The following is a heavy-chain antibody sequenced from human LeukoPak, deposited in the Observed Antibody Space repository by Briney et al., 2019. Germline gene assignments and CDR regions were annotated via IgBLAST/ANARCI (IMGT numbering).Heavy chain of an antibody. J-gene: IGHJ4*02. CDR3: ARDVPDY. CDR1: GFTFNSYG. CDR2: ISATSNTI. Sequence: PGGSLRLSCAASGFTFNSYGVSWVRQAPGKGLEWLSYISATSNTIYYADSVKGRFTISRDNAKNSLHLQMNSLRAEDTAVYFCARDVPDYWGQGTLVTVSS. V-gene: IGHV3-48*01.